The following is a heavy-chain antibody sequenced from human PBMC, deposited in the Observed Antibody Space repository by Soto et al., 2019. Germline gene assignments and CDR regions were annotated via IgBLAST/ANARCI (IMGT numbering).Heavy chain of an antibody. J-gene: IGHJ6*02. V-gene: IGHV4-59*01. CDR1: GGSISSYC. CDR2: IYYSGST. D-gene: IGHD3-10*01. Sequence: QVQLQESGPGLVKPSETLSLTCTVSGGSISSYCWSWIRQPPGKGLERIGYIYYSGSTNYNPSLKSRVTISVDTSKNQFSLKLSSVTAADTAVYYCAGSGSSPYYYYYGMDVWGQGTTVTVSS. CDR3: AGSGSSPYYYYYGMDV.